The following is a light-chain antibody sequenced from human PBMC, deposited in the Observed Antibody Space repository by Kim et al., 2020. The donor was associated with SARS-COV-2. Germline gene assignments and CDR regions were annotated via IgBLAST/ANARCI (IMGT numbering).Light chain of an antibody. J-gene: IGKJ5*01. CDR2: GAS. V-gene: IGKV3-20*01. Sequence: EIVLTQSPGTLSLSPGERATLSCRASQSVSSNYLVWYQQKPGQAPRLLIYGASSRATGIPDRFSGSGSATDFTLTISRLEPEDFAVYYCQQYASSPSTFGQGTRLEIK. CDR3: QQYASSPST. CDR1: QSVSSNY.